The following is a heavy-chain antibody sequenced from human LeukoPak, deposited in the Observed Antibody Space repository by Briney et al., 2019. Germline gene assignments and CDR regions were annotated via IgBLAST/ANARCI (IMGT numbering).Heavy chain of an antibody. CDR3: AKDSSGSYYSGGFDY. V-gene: IGHV3-30*18. CDR2: ISHDGSDK. CDR1: GFTFFSSYG. D-gene: IGHD3-10*01. Sequence: PGRSLRLSCAASGFTFFSSYGMHWVRQAPGKGLEWVAVISHDGSDKYYVDSVKSRFTISRDNSKNTLYLQMNTLRTEDTAVYYCAKDSSGSYYSGGFDYWGQGALVTVSS. J-gene: IGHJ4*02.